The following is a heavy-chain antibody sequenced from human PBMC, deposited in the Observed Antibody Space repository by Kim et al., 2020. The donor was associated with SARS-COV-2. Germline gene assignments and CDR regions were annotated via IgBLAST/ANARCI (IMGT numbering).Heavy chain of an antibody. CDR3: ARGAYYYDSSGYYYPSRGAYQTDY. CDR2: IYSGGST. V-gene: IGHV3-66*01. Sequence: GGSLRLSCAASEFTISSNYMSWVRQAPGKGLEWVSVIYSGGSTYYADSVKGRFTISRDNSKNTLYLQMNSLRAEDTAVYYCARGAYYYDSSGYYYPSRGAYQTDYWGQGTLVTVSS. J-gene: IGHJ4*02. D-gene: IGHD3-22*01. CDR1: EFTISSNY.